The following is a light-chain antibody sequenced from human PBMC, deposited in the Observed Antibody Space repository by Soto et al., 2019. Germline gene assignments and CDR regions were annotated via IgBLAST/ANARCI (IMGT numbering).Light chain of an antibody. CDR1: SGHSSYA. V-gene: IGLV4-69*01. CDR2: LKSDGSH. J-gene: IGLJ2*01. Sequence: QAVLTQPPSASASLGASVKLTCTLSSGHSSYAIAWHQQQPEKGPRYLMKLKSDGSHSKGDGIPDRFSGSSSGAERYLTISSLQSEDEADYYCQTWGTGVVFGGGTKLTVL. CDR3: QTWGTGVV.